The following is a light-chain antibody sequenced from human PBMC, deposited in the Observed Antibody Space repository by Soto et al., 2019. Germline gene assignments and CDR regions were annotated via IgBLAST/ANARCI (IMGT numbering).Light chain of an antibody. CDR1: QGIRNF. CDR3: QKYSSVRV. V-gene: IGKV1-27*01. Sequence: DIQMTQAPTSLSASVGARVTITFRASQGIRNFVAWYQQKQGKDPKLLIYAASTWQSGVPSRFSGSLTGTEFALTINSLQPEYVAIYYCQKYSSVRVVGSETKEEIK. CDR2: AAS. J-gene: IGKJ3*01.